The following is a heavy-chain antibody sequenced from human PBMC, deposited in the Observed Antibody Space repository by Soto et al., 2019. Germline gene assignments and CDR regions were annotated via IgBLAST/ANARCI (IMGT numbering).Heavy chain of an antibody. CDR3: ARDAAYSGSYRYYFDS. J-gene: IGHJ4*02. V-gene: IGHV4-30-4*01. D-gene: IGHD1-26*01. CDR2: IYSNGNT. CDR1: GGSIGSGGYY. Sequence: SETLSLTCTVSGGSIGSGGYYWSWIRQDPGNGLEWLGYIYSNGNTYYNPSLNSRLSISLDTSKNQFSLRLSSVTAADTALYYCARDAAYSGSYRYYFDSWGQGSLVTVSS.